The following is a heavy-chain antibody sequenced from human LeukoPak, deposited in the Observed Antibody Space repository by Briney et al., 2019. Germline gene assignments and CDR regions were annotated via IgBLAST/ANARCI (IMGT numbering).Heavy chain of an antibody. CDR1: GFTFSSYS. CDR3: ARAGIELEPYGVSNWFDP. CDR2: INHSGST. D-gene: IGHD1-1*01. V-gene: IGHV4-34*01. J-gene: IGHJ5*02. Sequence: GSLRLSCAASGFTFSSYSMNWVRQPPGKGLEWIGEINHSGSTNYNPSLKSRVTISVDTSKNQFSLKLSSVTAADTAVYYCARAGIELEPYGVSNWFDPWGQGTLVTVSS.